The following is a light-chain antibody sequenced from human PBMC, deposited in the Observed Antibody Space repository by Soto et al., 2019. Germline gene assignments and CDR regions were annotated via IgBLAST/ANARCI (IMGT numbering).Light chain of an antibody. CDR3: QQYYSTPPT. J-gene: IGKJ2*01. CDR2: WAS. Sequence: DIVMTQSPDSLAVSLGERATINCKSSQSVLYSSNNKNYLAWYQQKPVQPPKLLIYWASTRESGVPDRFSGSGSGTDFTLTISRLQAEDVAVYYCQQYYSTPPTFGQGTKLEIK. CDR1: QSVLYSSNNKNY. V-gene: IGKV4-1*01.